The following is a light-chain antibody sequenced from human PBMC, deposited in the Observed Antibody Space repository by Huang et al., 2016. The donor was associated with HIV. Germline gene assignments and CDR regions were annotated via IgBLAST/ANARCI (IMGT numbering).Light chain of an antibody. V-gene: IGKV1-33*01. CDR1: QDLNNY. CDR3: QQYENLPWT. Sequence: DIQMTQSPSSLSAFVGDRVTITCQASQDLNNYLNWYQQKPGKAPKLLIYDASNLETGVPSRFSGSGSGTYFTFTINSLQPEDIGTYYCQQYENLPWTFGQGTKVEIK. J-gene: IGKJ1*01. CDR2: DAS.